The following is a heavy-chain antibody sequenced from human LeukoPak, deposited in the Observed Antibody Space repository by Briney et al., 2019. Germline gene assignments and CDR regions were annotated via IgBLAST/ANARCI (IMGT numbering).Heavy chain of an antibody. Sequence: GASVKVSCKASGYTFTSYVISWVGQAPGQGREWMGWISAYNGNTNYAQKLQGRVTMTTDTSTSTAYMELRSLRSDDTAVYYCARVSTAATPLGWFDPWGQGTLVTVSS. V-gene: IGHV1-18*04. CDR2: ISAYNGNT. D-gene: IGHD2-2*01. CDR1: GYTFTSYV. J-gene: IGHJ5*02. CDR3: ARVSTAATPLGWFDP.